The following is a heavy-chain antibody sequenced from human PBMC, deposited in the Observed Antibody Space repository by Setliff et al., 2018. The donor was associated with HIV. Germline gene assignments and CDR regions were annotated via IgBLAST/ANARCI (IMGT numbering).Heavy chain of an antibody. D-gene: IGHD3-3*01. J-gene: IGHJ3*02. Sequence: SETLSRTCTVSGGSINNFYWSWIRQPPGKGMEWIGYISTSGSTKYNPSLKSRVTILVDPSNNQFSLRLSSVTAADTAVYYCARHSDFWSEDAFDIWAQGTVVTVSS. CDR3: ARHSDFWSEDAFDI. CDR2: ISTSGST. CDR1: GGSINNFY. V-gene: IGHV4-4*09.